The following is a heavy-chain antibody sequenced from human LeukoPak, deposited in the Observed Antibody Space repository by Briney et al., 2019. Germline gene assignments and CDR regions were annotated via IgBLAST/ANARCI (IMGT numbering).Heavy chain of an antibody. J-gene: IGHJ6*02. V-gene: IGHV3-53*01. CDR3: ARSKNYVSRSYYFYGMDV. CDR2: IYSGGNT. CDR1: GFSVSSNY. Sequence: PGGSLRLSCAASGFSVSSNYMTWVRQAPGKGLEWVSVIYSGGNTYYADSVKGRFTMSSDNPKNTLYLQMNSLRAEDTAVYYCARSKNYVSRSYYFYGMDVWGQGTTVTVSS. D-gene: IGHD3-10*01.